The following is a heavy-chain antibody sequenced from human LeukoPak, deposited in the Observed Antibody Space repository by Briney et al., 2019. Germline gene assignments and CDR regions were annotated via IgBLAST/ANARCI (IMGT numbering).Heavy chain of an antibody. CDR3: ARQRTRRSLSGRPQTFDY. Sequence: SETLSLTCTVSGGSVSSSSYYWGWIRQPPGKGLEWIGNIYYSGSTYYNPSLKSRVTISVDTSKNQFSLKLSSVTAADTAVYYCARQRTRRSLSGRPQTFDYWGQGTLVTVSS. J-gene: IGHJ4*02. CDR2: IYYSGST. V-gene: IGHV4-39*01. D-gene: IGHD6-19*01. CDR1: GGSVSSSSYY.